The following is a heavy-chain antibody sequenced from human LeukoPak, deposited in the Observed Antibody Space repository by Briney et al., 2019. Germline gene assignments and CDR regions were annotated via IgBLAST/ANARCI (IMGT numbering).Heavy chain of an antibody. CDR2: ISWNSGSI. J-gene: IGHJ4*02. D-gene: IGHD5-24*01. Sequence: GGPLRLPCAASGFTFDDYAMHWVRQAPGKGLEWVSGISWNSGSIGYADSVKGRFTISRDNAKNSLYLQMNSLRAEDTALYYCAKDMRSGRDGYNYFDYWGQGTLVTVSS. CDR1: GFTFDDYA. CDR3: AKDMRSGRDGYNYFDY. V-gene: IGHV3-9*01.